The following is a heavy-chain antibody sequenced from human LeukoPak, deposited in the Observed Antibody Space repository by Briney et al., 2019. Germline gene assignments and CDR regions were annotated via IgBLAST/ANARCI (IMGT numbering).Heavy chain of an antibody. V-gene: IGHV3-11*03. CDR1: GFTFSDYY. Sequence: PGGSLRLSCAAYGFTFSDYYRSWIRQAPGKGLEWVSYISSISTYTYYADSVKGRFTISRDNAKNSLYLQMNSLRAEDTAVYYCARSGGANYYDSSTPPGYWGQGTLVTVSS. D-gene: IGHD3-22*01. J-gene: IGHJ4*02. CDR2: ISSISTYT. CDR3: ARSGGANYYDSSTPPGY.